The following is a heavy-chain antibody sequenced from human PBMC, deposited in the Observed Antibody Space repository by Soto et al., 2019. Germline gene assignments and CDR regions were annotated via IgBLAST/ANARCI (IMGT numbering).Heavy chain of an antibody. D-gene: IGHD2-15*01. CDR3: ARVSSCSGGSCHTHFDY. CDR1: GFTFSDYY. CDR2: ISSSSSYT. J-gene: IGHJ4*02. V-gene: IGHV3-11*06. Sequence: GGSLRLSCAASGFTFSDYYMSWIREAPGKGLEWVSYISSSSSYTNYADSVKGRFTISRDNAKNSLYLQMNSLRAEDTAVYYCARVSSCSGGSCHTHFDYCGQGTLVTVSS.